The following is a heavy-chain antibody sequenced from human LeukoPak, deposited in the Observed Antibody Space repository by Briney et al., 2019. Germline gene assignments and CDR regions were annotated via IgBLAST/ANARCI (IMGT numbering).Heavy chain of an antibody. CDR3: AKDDRIQTRRYSYNY. CDR2: ISGSGGST. J-gene: IGHJ4*02. V-gene: IGHV3-23*01. CDR1: GFTFSSYA. D-gene: IGHD5-18*01. Sequence: GGSLRLSCAASGFTFSSYAMSWVRQAPGKGLEWVSVISGSGGSTSYADSVKGRFTISRDNSMNTLYLQMNSLRAEDTAVYYCAKDDRIQTRRYSYNYWGQGTLVTVSS.